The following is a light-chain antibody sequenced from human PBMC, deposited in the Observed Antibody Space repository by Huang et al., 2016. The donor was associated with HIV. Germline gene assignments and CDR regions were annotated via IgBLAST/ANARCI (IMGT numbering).Light chain of an antibody. CDR1: QSIRHG. CDR2: RAS. J-gene: IGKJ2*01. CDR3: LQYNTYSFT. Sequence: DIQMTQSPSTLSASVGDRVTITCRASQSIRHGVAWYQQKPGSAPSLLIYRASILERGVPSRFTGSGSGTDFTLTITSLQPDDFATYYCLQYNTYSFTFGQGTRLDIK. V-gene: IGKV1-5*03.